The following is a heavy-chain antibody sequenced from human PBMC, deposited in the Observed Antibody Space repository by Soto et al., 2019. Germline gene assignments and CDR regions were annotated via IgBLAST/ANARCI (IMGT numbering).Heavy chain of an antibody. V-gene: IGHV1-24*01. J-gene: IGHJ6*02. CDR3: ATESPVPWPEDAYYHYGLDV. CDR2: FDPQYSRS. D-gene: IGHD3-10*02. CDR1: GHTLSEVS. Sequence: ASGKVSCKVSGHTLSEVSIHWMRQAPGKGLEWMGGFDPQYSRSVYAQRFQGRVTMAEDSSTDTAYMEVGSLSSEDTAVYFCATESPVPWPEDAYYHYGLDVWGQGTTVTVSS.